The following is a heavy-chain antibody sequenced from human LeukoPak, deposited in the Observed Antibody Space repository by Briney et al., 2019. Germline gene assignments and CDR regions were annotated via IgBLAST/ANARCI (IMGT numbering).Heavy chain of an antibody. Sequence: ASVKVSCKASGYTFTSYDINWVRQATGQGLEWMGWMNPNSGNTGYAQKFQGRVTITRNTSISTAYMELSSLRSEDTAVYYCARSNCSSTSCYDWFDPWSQGTLVTVSS. J-gene: IGHJ5*02. CDR1: GYTFTSYD. CDR2: MNPNSGNT. D-gene: IGHD2-2*01. CDR3: ARSNCSSTSCYDWFDP. V-gene: IGHV1-8*03.